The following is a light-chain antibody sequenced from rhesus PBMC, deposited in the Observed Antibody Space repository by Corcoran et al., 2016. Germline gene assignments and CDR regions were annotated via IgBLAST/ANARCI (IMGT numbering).Light chain of an antibody. CDR3: QQYNSAPFT. CDR1: QSISSW. CDR2: KAS. Sequence: DIQMTQSPSSLSASVGDKVTITCQASQSISSWLAWYQQKTGKAPKPLIYKASHWESGVPSRFSGNRSGTDFTLSFSSLQPEDFATYYCQQYNSAPFTFGPGTKLDIK. V-gene: IGKV1-16*01. J-gene: IGKJ3*01.